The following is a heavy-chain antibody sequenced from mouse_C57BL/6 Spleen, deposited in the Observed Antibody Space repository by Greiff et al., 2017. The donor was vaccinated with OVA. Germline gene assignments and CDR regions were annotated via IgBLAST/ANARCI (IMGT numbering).Heavy chain of an antibody. V-gene: IGHV1-82*01. CDR3: ARITTVVAFNWYFDV. D-gene: IGHD1-1*01. CDR1: GYAFSSSW. Sequence: VKLMESGPELVKPGASVKISCKASGYAFSSSWMNWVKQRPGKGLEWIGRIYPGDGDTNYNGKFKGKATLTADKSSSTAYMQLSSLTSEDSAVYFCARITTVVAFNWYFDVWGTGTTVTVSS. CDR2: IYPGDGDT. J-gene: IGHJ1*03.